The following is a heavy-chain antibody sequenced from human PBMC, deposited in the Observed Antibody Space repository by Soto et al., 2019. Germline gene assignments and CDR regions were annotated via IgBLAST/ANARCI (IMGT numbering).Heavy chain of an antibody. Sequence: SETLSLTCSVSDDSINSDKYYWGWIRQPPGKGLERIGSIYYRGNAYYNPSLQTRVTKSLDKSKSKFSLKLSSVTAADTAVYYCARGIFKARFTWLRLGGYFDYWGQGTLVTVSS. CDR1: DDSINSDKYY. D-gene: IGHD5-12*01. CDR3: ARGIFKARFTWLRLGGYFDY. V-gene: IGHV4-39*02. J-gene: IGHJ4*02. CDR2: IYYRGNA.